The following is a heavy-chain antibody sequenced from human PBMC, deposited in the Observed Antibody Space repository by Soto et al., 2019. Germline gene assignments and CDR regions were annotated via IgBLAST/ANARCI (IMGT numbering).Heavy chain of an antibody. CDR1: GGSISSSSYY. D-gene: IGHD3-10*01. Sequence: PSETLSLTCTVSGGSISSSSYYWGWIRQPPGKGLEWIGSIYYSGSTYYNPSLKSRVTISVDTSKNQFSLKLSSVTAADTAVYFCASRSGSDNEYNWFDPWGQGTLVTVSS. V-gene: IGHV4-39*01. CDR2: IYYSGST. CDR3: ASRSGSDNEYNWFDP. J-gene: IGHJ5*02.